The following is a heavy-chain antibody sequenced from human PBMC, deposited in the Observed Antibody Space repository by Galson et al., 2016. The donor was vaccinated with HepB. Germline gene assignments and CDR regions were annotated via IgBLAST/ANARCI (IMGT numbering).Heavy chain of an antibody. Sequence: SLRLSCAASGFMFSDHYMDWVRQAPGKGLEWVADIKQDGSEKYYVDSVGGRFTVSRDNAKNSLYLQMNSLRAEDTAVYYCATMFYYYDSGFDRVDAFDMWGQGTLVTVSS. CDR2: IKQDGSEK. D-gene: IGHD3-22*01. V-gene: IGHV3-7*01. CDR3: ATMFYYYDSGFDRVDAFDM. J-gene: IGHJ3*02. CDR1: GFMFSDHY.